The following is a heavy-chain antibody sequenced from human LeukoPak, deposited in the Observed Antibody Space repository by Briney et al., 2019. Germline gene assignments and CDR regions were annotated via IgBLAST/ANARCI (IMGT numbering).Heavy chain of an antibody. J-gene: IGHJ4*02. D-gene: IGHD3-22*01. V-gene: IGHV4-39*01. CDR2: IYYSGST. Sequence: SETLSLTCSVSGGSISSSSYYWGWIRQPPGKGLEWIGSIYYSGSTYYNPSLKSLVTISVDTSKNKFSLRLSSVTAADTAVYYCARRPTGHESTGYYYFDYWGQGTLVTVSS. CDR3: ARRPTGHESTGYYYFDY. CDR1: GGSISSSSYY.